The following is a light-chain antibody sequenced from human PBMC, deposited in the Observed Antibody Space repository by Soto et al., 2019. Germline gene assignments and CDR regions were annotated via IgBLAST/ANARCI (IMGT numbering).Light chain of an antibody. CDR2: GAS. CDR1: QSVMSNY. Sequence: EIVLTQSPGTQSLSPGERATLSCRASQSVMSNYIAWYHQKPGQAPRLLISGASTRAAGIPDRFSGSGSGTDFTLTISSLEPEDFAVYYCQQYGKLPITFGQGTDWRL. V-gene: IGKV3-20*01. CDR3: QQYGKLPIT. J-gene: IGKJ5*01.